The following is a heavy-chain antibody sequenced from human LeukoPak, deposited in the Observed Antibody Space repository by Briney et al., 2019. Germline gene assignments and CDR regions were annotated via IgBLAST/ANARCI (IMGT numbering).Heavy chain of an antibody. V-gene: IGHV3-30*18. CDR2: ISYDGSNK. J-gene: IGHJ4*02. Sequence: SGGSLRLSCAASGFTFSSYGMHWVRQAPGKGLEWVAVISYDGSNKYYADSVKGRFTISRDNSKNTLYLQMNSLRAEDTAVYYCAKDLGGSYHYGIDYWGQGTLVTVSS. CDR1: GFTFSSYG. D-gene: IGHD1-26*01. CDR3: AKDLGGSYHYGIDY.